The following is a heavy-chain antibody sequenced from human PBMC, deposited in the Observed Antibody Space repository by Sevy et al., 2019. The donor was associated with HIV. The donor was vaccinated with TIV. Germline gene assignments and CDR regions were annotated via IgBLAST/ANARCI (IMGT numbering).Heavy chain of an antibody. CDR2: INSGSTII. V-gene: IGHV3-48*01. Sequence: GGSLRLSCVASGFTFSSYNFNWVRQAPGKGLELISFINSGSTIISHADPVKGRFTISKDSAKKSVYLQMNSLRVEDTAVYYCARDGGYSDYGMDLWGQGTTVTVSS. CDR3: ARDGGYSDYGMDL. D-gene: IGHD2-15*01. J-gene: IGHJ6*02. CDR1: GFTFSSYN.